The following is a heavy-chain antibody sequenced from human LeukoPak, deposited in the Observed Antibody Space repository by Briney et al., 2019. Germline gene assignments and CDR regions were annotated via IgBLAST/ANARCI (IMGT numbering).Heavy chain of an antibody. CDR2: IYHSGST. CDR3: ARSRSQVVAATN. D-gene: IGHD2-15*01. J-gene: IGHJ4*02. CDR1: GGSISSGGYY. Sequence: PSQTLSLTCTVSGGSISSGGYYWSWIRQPPGKGLEWIGYIYHSGSTYYNPSLKSRVTISVDRSKNQFSLKLSSVTAADTAVYYCARSRSQVVAATNWGQGTLVTVSS. V-gene: IGHV4-30-2*01.